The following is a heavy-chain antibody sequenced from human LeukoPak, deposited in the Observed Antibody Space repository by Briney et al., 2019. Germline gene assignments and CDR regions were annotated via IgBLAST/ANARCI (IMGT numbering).Heavy chain of an antibody. CDR1: GFTFSSYW. J-gene: IGHJ4*02. V-gene: IGHV3-7*01. Sequence: GGSLRLSCAASGFTFSSYWMSWVRQAPGKGLEWVANIKQDGSEKYYVDSVKGRFTISRDNAKNSLYLQMNSLRAEDTAVYYCARDRYYGSGRYFDYWGQGTLVTVSS. D-gene: IGHD3-10*01. CDR2: IKQDGSEK. CDR3: ARDRYYGSGRYFDY.